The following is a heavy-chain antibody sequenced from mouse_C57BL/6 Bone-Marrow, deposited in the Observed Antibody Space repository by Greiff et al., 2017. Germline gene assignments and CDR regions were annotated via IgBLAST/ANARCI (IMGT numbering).Heavy chain of an antibody. CDR2: INPSNGGT. Sequence: QVQLMQPGTELVKPGASVKLSCKASGYTFTSYWMHWVKQRPGQGLEWIGNINPSNGGTNYSEKFKSKDTLTVDKSSSTAYMQLSSLTSEDSAVYYCARGRVYYGSSAWFAYWGQGTLVTVSA. CDR1: GYTFTSYW. D-gene: IGHD1-1*01. CDR3: ARGRVYYGSSAWFAY. V-gene: IGHV1-53*01. J-gene: IGHJ3*01.